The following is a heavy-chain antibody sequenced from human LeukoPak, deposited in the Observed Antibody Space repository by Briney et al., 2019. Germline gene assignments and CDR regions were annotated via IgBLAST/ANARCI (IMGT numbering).Heavy chain of an antibody. Sequence: GGSLRLSCAASGFTLINYAMSWVRQAPGKGPEWVSGISSNGGTTYYADSVKGRFTVSRDNSKNTLYLQMNSLRAEDTAVYYCAKDPQYYYNSGGYYFDYFDFWGQGTLVAVSS. J-gene: IGHJ4*02. CDR2: ISSNGGTT. V-gene: IGHV3-23*01. CDR3: AKDPQYYYNSGGYYFDYFDF. CDR1: GFTLINYA. D-gene: IGHD3-22*01.